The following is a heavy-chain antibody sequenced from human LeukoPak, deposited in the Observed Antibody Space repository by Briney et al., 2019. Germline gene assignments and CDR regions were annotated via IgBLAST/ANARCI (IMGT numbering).Heavy chain of an antibody. CDR3: ARDFGRDGYNYGGKNWSDP. V-gene: IGHV3-30-3*01. D-gene: IGHD5-24*01. J-gene: IGHJ5*02. CDR1: GFTFSSYP. Sequence: GRSLRLSCAASGFTFSSYPMQWVRQAPGKGLEWVAVISNDGSNRYYADSVKGRFTISRDNSKNTLYLQMNSLRAEDTALYYCARDFGRDGYNYGGKNWSDPWGQGTLVTVSS. CDR2: ISNDGSNR.